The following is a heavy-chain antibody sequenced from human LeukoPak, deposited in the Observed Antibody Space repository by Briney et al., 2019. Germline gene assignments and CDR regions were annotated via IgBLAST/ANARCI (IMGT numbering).Heavy chain of an antibody. D-gene: IGHD5-12*01. V-gene: IGHV3-53*01. CDR2: LYADGET. Sequence: GGSLRLSCAASGITVSSNYMSWVRQAPGKGLEWVSMLYADGETHYADSVKGRFTISRDNSKNTLYLQMNSLRAEDTAVYYCARDVYSGYDYDYWGQGTLVTVSS. CDR1: GITVSSNY. CDR3: ARDVYSGYDYDY. J-gene: IGHJ4*02.